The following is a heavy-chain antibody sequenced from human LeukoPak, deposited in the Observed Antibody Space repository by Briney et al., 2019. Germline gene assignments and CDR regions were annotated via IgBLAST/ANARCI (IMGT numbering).Heavy chain of an antibody. J-gene: IGHJ4*02. D-gene: IGHD1-26*01. CDR2: ISAYNGNT. V-gene: IGHV1-18*01. CDR3: ARDQGSGTGFDY. Sequence: ASVKVSCKASGYTFTSYGISWVRQAPGQGLEWMGWISAYNGNTNYAQKLQGRVTMTTDTSTSTVYMELSSLRSEDTAVYYCARDQGSGTGFDYWGQGTLVTVSS. CDR1: GYTFTSYG.